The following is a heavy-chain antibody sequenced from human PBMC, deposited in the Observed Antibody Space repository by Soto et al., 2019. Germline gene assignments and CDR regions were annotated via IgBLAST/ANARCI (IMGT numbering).Heavy chain of an antibody. CDR1: GGTVASSHW. J-gene: IGHJ5*02. D-gene: IGHD2-21*02. CDR3: AREIVTAGGNNYFDP. V-gene: IGHV4-4*02. Sequence: QVQLQESGPRLVKPSGSLSLTCGVSGGTVASSHWWSWVRQSPGGGLEWIGNVYHTGDTNFNPSLQSRGTISVDKSNNQCSLRLNSLTAVDTAVYFCAREIVTAGGNNYFDPWGPGTLVTVSS. CDR2: VYHTGDT.